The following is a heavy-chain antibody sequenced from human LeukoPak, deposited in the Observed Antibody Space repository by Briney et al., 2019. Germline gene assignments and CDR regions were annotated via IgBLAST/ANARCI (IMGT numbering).Heavy chain of an antibody. J-gene: IGHJ6*03. V-gene: IGHV4-39*01. Sequence: PSEPQSLTCTVSGGSISSTNYYWGWIRQPPGKGLEWFGSIYYSGSTYYNPSLKSRVTISVDTSKNPFSLKLSSVTAADTAVYYCARPGAARGYYYMDVWGKGTTVTVSS. CDR1: GGSISSTNYY. D-gene: IGHD6-6*01. CDR3: ARPGAARGYYYMDV. CDR2: IYYSGST.